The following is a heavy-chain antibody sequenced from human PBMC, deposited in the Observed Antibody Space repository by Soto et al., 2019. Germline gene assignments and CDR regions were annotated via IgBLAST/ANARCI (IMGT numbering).Heavy chain of an antibody. CDR2: IHYSGGT. J-gene: IGHJ6*02. CDR3: ARDPNWYGDYYYGMDV. CDR1: GVSVSSGDYY. V-gene: IGHV4-30-4*01. Sequence: TSETLSLTCTVSGVSVSSGDYYWSWIRQPPGKGLEWIGYIHYSGGTYYNPSLKSRLTITEDTSKNQFSLKLSSVTAADTAVYYCARDPNWYGDYYYGMDVWGQGTTVTVSS. D-gene: IGHD1-20*01.